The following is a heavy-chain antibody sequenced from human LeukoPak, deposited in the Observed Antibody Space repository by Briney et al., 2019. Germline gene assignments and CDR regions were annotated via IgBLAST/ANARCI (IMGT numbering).Heavy chain of an antibody. CDR3: ARNVDAFDI. V-gene: IGHV3-7*01. J-gene: IGHJ3*02. CDR2: INQHGSEK. Sequence: GGSLRLSCTASGSTFRSYWMSWVRQAPGKGLEWVANINQHGSEKYYVDSVKGRLTISRDNAKNPLFLQLNSLRAEDTAVYYCARNVDAFDIWGQGTMVTVSS. CDR1: GSTFRSYW.